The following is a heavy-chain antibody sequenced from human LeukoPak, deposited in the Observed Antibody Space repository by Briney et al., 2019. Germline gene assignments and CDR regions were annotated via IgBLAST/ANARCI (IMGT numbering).Heavy chain of an antibody. J-gene: IGHJ6*03. Sequence: ASVKASCKASGGTFSSYAISWVRQAPGQGLEWMGGIIPIFGTANYAQKFQGRVTITADKSTSTAYMELSSLRSEDTAVYYCARIGGVVAATIKYYYYYYMDVWGKGTTVTVSS. V-gene: IGHV1-69*06. CDR3: ARIGGVVAATIKYYYYYYMDV. D-gene: IGHD2-15*01. CDR1: GGTFSSYA. CDR2: IIPIFGTA.